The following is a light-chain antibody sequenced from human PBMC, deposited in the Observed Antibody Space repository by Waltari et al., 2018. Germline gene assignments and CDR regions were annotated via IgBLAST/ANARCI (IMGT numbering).Light chain of an antibody. CDR3: QQYNNWRT. Sequence: EILMTQSPATLSVSPGERATLSCRASQSMSRNLAWYQQKPGQAPRPLIYGASTRAPGSPARFSGSGSGTEFTLTISSLQSEDFAVYYCQQYNNWRTFGQGTKLEI. J-gene: IGKJ2*01. CDR1: QSMSRN. CDR2: GAS. V-gene: IGKV3-15*01.